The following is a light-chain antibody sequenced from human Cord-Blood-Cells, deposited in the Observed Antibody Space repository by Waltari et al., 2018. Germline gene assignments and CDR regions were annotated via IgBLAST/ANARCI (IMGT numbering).Light chain of an antibody. CDR2: AAS. J-gene: IGKJ2*03. CDR3: QQRYSTPPYS. CDR1: QIISSY. Sequence: DIQMTQSPASLSASVCYRVTITCWARQIISSYLNLYQQKPGKAPKLLIYAASSLQSSVPSRFCGSGSGTDYSLPISSLQPADVATYYCQQRYSTPPYSFGQGTKLEIK. V-gene: IGKV1-39*01.